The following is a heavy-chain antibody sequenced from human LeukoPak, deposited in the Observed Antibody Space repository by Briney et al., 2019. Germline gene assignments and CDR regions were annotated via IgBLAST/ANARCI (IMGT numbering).Heavy chain of an antibody. J-gene: IGHJ6*02. V-gene: IGHV4-34*01. CDR2: INHSGST. CDR3: ARSVVVAATTHYYYYYGMDV. Sequence: PSETLSLTCAVHGGSFSGYYWSWIRQPPGKGLEWIGEINHSGSTNYNPSLKSRVTISVDTSKNQFSLKLSSVTAADTAVYYCARSVVVAATTHYYYYYGMDVWGQGTTVTVSS. D-gene: IGHD2-15*01. CDR1: GGSFSGYY.